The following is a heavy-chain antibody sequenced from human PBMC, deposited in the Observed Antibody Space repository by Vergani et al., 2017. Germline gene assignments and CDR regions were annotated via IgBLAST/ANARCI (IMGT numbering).Heavy chain of an antibody. Sequence: EVQLVESGGGLVQPGGSLRLSCEASGFTFSNYWMHWVRQGPGKGLVWVSRINSDGSSRSYADSVKGRFTISRDNAKNTVDLQMNRLRAEDTAVYYCVRTRSSSSDEFDSWGQGTLVTVSS. CDR1: GFTFSNYW. CDR3: VRTRSSSSDEFDS. V-gene: IGHV3-74*01. D-gene: IGHD6-6*01. CDR2: INSDGSSR. J-gene: IGHJ5*01.